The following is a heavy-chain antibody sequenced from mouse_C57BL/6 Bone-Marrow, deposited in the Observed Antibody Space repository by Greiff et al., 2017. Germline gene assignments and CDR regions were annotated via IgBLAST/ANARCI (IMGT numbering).Heavy chain of an antibody. Sequence: VHVKQSGPVLVKPGASVKMSCKASGYTFTDYYMNWVKQSHGKSLEWIGVINPYNGGTSYNQKFKGKATLTVDKSSSTAYMELNSLTSEDSAVYYCAREQLRWDYFDYWGQGTTFTVSS. D-gene: IGHD1-1*01. J-gene: IGHJ2*01. CDR3: AREQLRWDYFDY. CDR1: GYTFTDYY. V-gene: IGHV1-19*01. CDR2: INPYNGGT.